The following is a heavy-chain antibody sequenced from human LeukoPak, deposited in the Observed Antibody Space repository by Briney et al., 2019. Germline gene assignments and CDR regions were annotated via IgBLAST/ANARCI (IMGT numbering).Heavy chain of an antibody. V-gene: IGHV4-59*08. D-gene: IGHD6-19*01. CDR2: LYYSGST. Sequence: SETLSLSCTVSGGSISDYYWNWIRQPPGKGLEWIGYLYYSGSTNYNPSLKSRVTISVDTSKNQFSLKLSSVTAADTAVYYCARLAVAGNYFDYWGQGTLVTVSS. CDR1: GGSISDYY. CDR3: ARLAVAGNYFDY. J-gene: IGHJ4*02.